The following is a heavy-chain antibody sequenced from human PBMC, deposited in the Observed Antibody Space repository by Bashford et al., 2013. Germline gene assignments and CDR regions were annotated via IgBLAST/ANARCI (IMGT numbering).Heavy chain of an antibody. D-gene: IGHD3-9*01. CDR1: GFTFSGSA. CDR2: ISHSEAT. Sequence: GSLRLSCAASGFTFSGSAMHWVRQPPGKGLEWIGEISHSEATNYNPSLNGRLTLSLDKSKKQISLHLTSVTAADTAVYFCASCGLRSFDWSWGQGTLVTVSS. V-gene: IGHV4-4*01. CDR3: ASCGLRSFDWS. J-gene: IGHJ4*02.